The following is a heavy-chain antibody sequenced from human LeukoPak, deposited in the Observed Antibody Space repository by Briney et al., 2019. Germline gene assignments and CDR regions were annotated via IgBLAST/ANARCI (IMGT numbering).Heavy chain of an antibody. V-gene: IGHV3-48*03. D-gene: IGHD6-13*01. CDR3: ARDVMGAAAGPFDY. CDR2: ISSSGSTI. Sequence: PGGSLRPSCAASGFTFSSYEMNWVRQAPGKGLEWVSYISSSGSTIYYADSVKGRFTISRDNAKNSLYLQMNSLRAEDTAVYYCARDVMGAAAGPFDYWGQGTLVTVSS. CDR1: GFTFSSYE. J-gene: IGHJ4*02.